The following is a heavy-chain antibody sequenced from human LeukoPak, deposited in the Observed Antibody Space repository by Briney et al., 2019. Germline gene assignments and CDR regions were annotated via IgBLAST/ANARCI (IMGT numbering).Heavy chain of an antibody. V-gene: IGHV3-30*18. CDR3: ANRGYSYGNDY. Sequence: GGSLRLSCAASGFTFSSYGMHWVRQAPGKGLEWVAVISYDGSNKYYADSVKGRFTISRDNSKNTLYLQMNSLRAEDTAVYYCANRGYSYGNDYWGQGTLVTVSS. J-gene: IGHJ4*02. D-gene: IGHD5-18*01. CDR1: GFTFSSYG. CDR2: ISYDGSNK.